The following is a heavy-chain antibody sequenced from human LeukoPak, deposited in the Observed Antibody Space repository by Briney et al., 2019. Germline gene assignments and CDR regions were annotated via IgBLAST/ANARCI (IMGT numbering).Heavy chain of an antibody. CDR1: GGSFSGYY. J-gene: IGHJ5*02. D-gene: IGHD3-10*01. Sequence: SETLSLTCAVYGGSFSGYYWSWIRQPPGKGLEWIGEINHSGSTNYNPSLESRVTISVDTSKNQFSLKLSSVTAADTAVYYCARGIYYGSRFDPWGQGTLVTVSS. CDR2: INHSGST. V-gene: IGHV4-34*01. CDR3: ARGIYYGSRFDP.